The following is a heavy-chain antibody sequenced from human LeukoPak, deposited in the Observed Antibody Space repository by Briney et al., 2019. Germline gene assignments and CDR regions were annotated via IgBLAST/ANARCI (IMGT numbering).Heavy chain of an antibody. Sequence: PGGSLRLSCAASGFTFSSYDMTWVRQAPGKGLEWVAYIKQDGSEKYYVDSVKGRFTISRDNAKNSLYLQMNILRAEDTAVFYCARSRRFGELLYLDYWGQGTLVTVSS. J-gene: IGHJ4*02. CDR2: IKQDGSEK. D-gene: IGHD3-10*01. CDR1: GFTFSSYD. CDR3: ARSRRFGELLYLDY. V-gene: IGHV3-7*01.